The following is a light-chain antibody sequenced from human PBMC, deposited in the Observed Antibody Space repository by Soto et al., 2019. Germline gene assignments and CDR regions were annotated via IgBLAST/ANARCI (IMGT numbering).Light chain of an antibody. Sequence: DIQMTQSPSSLSASVGDRVTITCRAGQSTSIYVNWYQQKPGKAPKLLIYAASSLQSGVPSRFSVSESGTDFTLTISSLQPEDFANYYCQQSYSTPYTFGQGTKLEIK. CDR2: AAS. CDR3: QQSYSTPYT. J-gene: IGKJ2*01. V-gene: IGKV1-39*01. CDR1: QSTSIY.